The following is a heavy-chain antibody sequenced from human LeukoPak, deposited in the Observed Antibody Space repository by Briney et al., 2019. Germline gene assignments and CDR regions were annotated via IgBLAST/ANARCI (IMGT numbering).Heavy chain of an antibody. CDR3: ARGGGGSSTVTTYWFDP. J-gene: IGHJ5*02. CDR2: VYYSGNT. Sequence: SETLSLTCTVSGGSISGADYYWSWIRQPPGKGLEWIGYVYYSGNTYYSPSLESRLTISVDTSKNQFSLKLNSVTAADTAVYYSARGGGGSSTVTTYWFDPWGQGALVTVSS. D-gene: IGHD4-17*01. CDR1: GGSISGADYY. V-gene: IGHV4-30-4*01.